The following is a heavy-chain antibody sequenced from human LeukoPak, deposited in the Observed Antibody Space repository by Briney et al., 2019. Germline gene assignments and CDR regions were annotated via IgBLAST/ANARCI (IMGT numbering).Heavy chain of an antibody. CDR3: AKPGMRAVVPAMSTFDF. V-gene: IGHV3-30*18. CDR2: ISYDGSTK. CDR1: GFTFSSYG. Sequence: PGGSLRLSCAASGFTFSSYGMHWVRQAPGKGLEWVAVISYDGSTKYYADSVKGRFTISRDNSKNTLYLQMNSLRAEDTAVYYCAKPGMRAVVPAMSTFDFWGQGTLVTVS. J-gene: IGHJ4*02. D-gene: IGHD2-21*02.